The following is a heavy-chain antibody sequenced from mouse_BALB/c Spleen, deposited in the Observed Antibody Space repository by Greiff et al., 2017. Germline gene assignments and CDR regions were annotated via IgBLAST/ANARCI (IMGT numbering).Heavy chain of an antibody. CDR2: INPSNGRT. Sequence: QVHVKQSGAELVKPGASVKLSCKASGYTFTSYWMHWVKQRPGQGLEWIGEINPSNGRTNYNEKFKSKATLTVDKSSSTAYMQLSSLTSEDSAVYYCARYDYDGGFAYWGQGTLVTVSA. CDR1: GYTFTSYW. V-gene: IGHV1S81*02. D-gene: IGHD2-4*01. J-gene: IGHJ3*01. CDR3: ARYDYDGGFAY.